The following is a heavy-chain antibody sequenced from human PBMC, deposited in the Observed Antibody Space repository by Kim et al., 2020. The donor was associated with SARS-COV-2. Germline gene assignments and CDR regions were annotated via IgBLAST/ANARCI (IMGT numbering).Heavy chain of an antibody. J-gene: IGHJ5*02. V-gene: IGHV3-30*02. D-gene: IGHD2-2*01. Sequence: VKGRCTISSDNSKRTLYLQMNSLRPEDTAVYYCAKAPIVDVPTGKTWFDPWGQGTLVIVSS. CDR3: AKAPIVDVPTGKTWFDP.